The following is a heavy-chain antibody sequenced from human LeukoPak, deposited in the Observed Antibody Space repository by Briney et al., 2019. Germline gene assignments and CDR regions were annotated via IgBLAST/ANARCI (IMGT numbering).Heavy chain of an antibody. CDR1: GFAVSSYA. D-gene: IGHD3-22*01. CDR2: IDGGGGRT. Sequence: GSLLLSCTASGFAVSSYAMSWVRQAPGVGLEWVSAIDGGGGRTWHADSVRGRFTISRDNSKNTLFMQMNSLRAEDTAVYCCAKDFYDSSGSRYDYWGQGTLVTVSS. V-gene: IGHV3-23*01. CDR3: AKDFYDSSGSRYDY. J-gene: IGHJ4*02.